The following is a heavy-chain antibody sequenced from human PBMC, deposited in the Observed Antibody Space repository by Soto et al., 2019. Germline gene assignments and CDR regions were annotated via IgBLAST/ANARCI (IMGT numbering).Heavy chain of an antibody. CDR1: GFTFSSYA. CDR2: ISGSGDST. CDR3: APDSSGPCPNWFDP. J-gene: IGHJ5*02. Sequence: EVQLLESGGSLVQPGESLRLSCAGSGFTFSSYAIGWVRQAPGKGLEWVSSISGSGDSTYYADSVKGRFTISRDNSKNTLYLQMNSLRAEDTAVYYCAPDSSGPCPNWFDPWGQGTLVTVSS. V-gene: IGHV3-23*01. D-gene: IGHD3-22*01.